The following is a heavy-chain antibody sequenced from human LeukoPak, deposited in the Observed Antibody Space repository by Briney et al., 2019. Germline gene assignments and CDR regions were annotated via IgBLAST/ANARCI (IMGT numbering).Heavy chain of an antibody. CDR3: ARRGFYDTSGYLFDY. D-gene: IGHD3-22*01. V-gene: IGHV3-48*03. CDR2: IGTSGSIM. Sequence: GGSLRLSCVASGFIFSRYEMNWVRQAPGKGLEWLSYIGTSGSIMSYADSVKGRFTISRDNAENSLYLQMNSLRAEDTAVYYCARRGFYDTSGYLFDYWGQGTLVTVSS. J-gene: IGHJ4*02. CDR1: GFIFSRYE.